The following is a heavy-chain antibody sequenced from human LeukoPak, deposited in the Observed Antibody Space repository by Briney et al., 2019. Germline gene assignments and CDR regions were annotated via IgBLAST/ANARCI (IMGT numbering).Heavy chain of an antibody. CDR1: GYTFTSYD. D-gene: IGHD6-6*01. Sequence: GASVKVSCKASGYTFTSYDINWVRQATGQGLEWMGWMNPNSGNTGYAQKFQGRVTITRNTSISTAYMELSSLRSEDTAVYYCATALTRAGDSSSSVRQSVFVQFDYWGQGTLVTVSS. V-gene: IGHV1-8*03. CDR2: MNPNSGNT. CDR3: ATALTRAGDSSSSVRQSVFVQFDY. J-gene: IGHJ4*02.